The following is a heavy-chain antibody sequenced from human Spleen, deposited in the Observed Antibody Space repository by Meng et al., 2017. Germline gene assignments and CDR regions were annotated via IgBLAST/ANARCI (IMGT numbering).Heavy chain of an antibody. Sequence: VQLQESGPGLVKPSQTLSLTCTVSGGSISSGNYMTWVRQAPGKGLEWVSSISSSSGSIYYADSVKGRFTISRDNAKNSLYLQMNSLRAEDTAAYFCARGRYDYGEYWGQGTLVTVSS. CDR3: ARGRYDYGEY. V-gene: IGHV3-21*01. CDR2: ISSSSGSI. D-gene: IGHD3-9*01. J-gene: IGHJ4*02. CDR1: GGSISSGNY.